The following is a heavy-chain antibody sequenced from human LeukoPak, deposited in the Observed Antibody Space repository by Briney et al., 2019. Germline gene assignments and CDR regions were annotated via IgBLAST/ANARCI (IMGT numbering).Heavy chain of an antibody. D-gene: IGHD5-18*01. CDR3: ARENSYGTSLYYYYYYMDV. Sequence: PSETLSLTCAVYGGSFSGYYWSWIRQPPGKGLEWIGEINHSGSTNYNPSLKSRVTISVDTSKNQFSLKLSSVTAADTAVYYCARENSYGTSLYYYYYYMDVWGKGTTVTVSS. CDR1: GGSFSGYY. CDR2: INHSGST. V-gene: IGHV4-34*01. J-gene: IGHJ6*03.